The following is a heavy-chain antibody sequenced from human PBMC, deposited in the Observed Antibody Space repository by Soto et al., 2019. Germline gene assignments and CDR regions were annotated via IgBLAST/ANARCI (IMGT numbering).Heavy chain of an antibody. CDR2: VSAHTGDS. V-gene: IGHV1-18*01. CDR1: GYPFGGYA. CDR3: ARPSTSYGDYGWSLAY. J-gene: IGHJ4*02. D-gene: IGHD4-17*01. Sequence: QVQLVHSGAEVKKHGASVKVSCKASGYPFGGYAIGWVRQAPGQGLEWMGWVSAHTGDSGYAQRFQGRVTLTTETSTSTAYMELRGLRSDDTAVYYCARPSTSYGDYGWSLAYWGQGTLVTVSS.